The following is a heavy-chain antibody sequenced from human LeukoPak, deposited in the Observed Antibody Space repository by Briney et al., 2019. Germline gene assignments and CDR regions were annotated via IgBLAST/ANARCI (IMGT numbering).Heavy chain of an antibody. D-gene: IGHD3-10*01. J-gene: IGHJ4*02. Sequence: ASVKVSCKASGYTFTGYFMDWVRHAPGQGLEGMGWINPNSGGTNYAQKFQGRVTMTGDTSIRTAYMELSSLRSEDTAVYYGARVGHGSGSYSFDYWGQGTLVTVSS. CDR1: GYTFTGYF. CDR2: INPNSGGT. V-gene: IGHV1-2*02. CDR3: ARVGHGSGSYSFDY.